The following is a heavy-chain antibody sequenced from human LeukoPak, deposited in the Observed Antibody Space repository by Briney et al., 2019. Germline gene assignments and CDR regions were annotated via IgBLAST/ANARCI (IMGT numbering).Heavy chain of an antibody. Sequence: PGGSLRLSCAASGFTFSSYGMHWVRQAPGKGLEWVAVISYDGSNKYYVDSVKGRFTISRDNSKNTLYLQMNSLRAEDTAVYYCAKVWDIVVVVAATYFDYWGQGTLVTVSS. CDR1: GFTFSSYG. D-gene: IGHD2-15*01. CDR2: ISYDGSNK. J-gene: IGHJ4*02. V-gene: IGHV3-30*18. CDR3: AKVWDIVVVVAATYFDY.